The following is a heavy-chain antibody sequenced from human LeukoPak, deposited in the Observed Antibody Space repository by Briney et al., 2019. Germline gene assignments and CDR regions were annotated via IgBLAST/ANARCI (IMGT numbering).Heavy chain of an antibody. CDR2: IYHSGST. CDR1: GGSITSDNW. Sequence: SGTLSLTCAVSGGSITSDNWWTWVRQPPGKGLEWIGAIYHSGSTDYNPSLKSRVTISVDKSKNQFSLRLNSVTAADTAVYYCASVVGPTLPFDIWGQGTMVTVSS. CDR3: ASVVGPTLPFDI. D-gene: IGHD1-26*01. J-gene: IGHJ3*02. V-gene: IGHV4-4*02.